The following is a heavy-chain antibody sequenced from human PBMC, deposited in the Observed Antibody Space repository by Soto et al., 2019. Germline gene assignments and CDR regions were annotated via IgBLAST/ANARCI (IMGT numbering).Heavy chain of an antibody. CDR2: INPSGGST. CDR1: GYTFTSYY. J-gene: IGHJ5*02. D-gene: IGHD3-3*01. V-gene: IGHV1-46*01. Sequence: ASVKVSCKASGYTFTSYYMHWVRQAPGQGLEWMGIINPSGGSTSYAQKFQGRVTMTRDTSTSTVYMELSSLRSEDTAVYYCAREAVMEWLPNPNRFDPWGQGTLVPVSS. CDR3: AREAVMEWLPNPNRFDP.